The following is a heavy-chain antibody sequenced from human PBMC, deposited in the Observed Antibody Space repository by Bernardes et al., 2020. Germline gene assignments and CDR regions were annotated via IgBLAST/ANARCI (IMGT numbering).Heavy chain of an antibody. CDR3: ASDSSAYYGVIGFGGT. J-gene: IGHJ4*02. CDR1: GGSVSSSSYY. CDR2: IHYGGST. V-gene: IGHV4-39*01. Sequence: ETLSLTCTVSGGSVSSSSYYWGWVRQPPGKGLEWIACIHYGGSTYYNPSFKSRVTMSVDTSKNQFSLNLSSVTAAETAVYYCASDSSAYYGVIGFGGTWGQGTLVTVSS. D-gene: IGHD3-22*01.